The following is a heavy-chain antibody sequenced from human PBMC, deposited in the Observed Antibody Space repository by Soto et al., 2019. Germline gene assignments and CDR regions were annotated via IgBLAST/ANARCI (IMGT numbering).Heavy chain of an antibody. CDR2: ISGSGDRT. J-gene: IGHJ5*02. D-gene: IGHD6-19*01. CDR1: GFTFSNYA. V-gene: IGHV3-23*01. Sequence: EVQLLESGGGLVQPGGSLRLSCEASGFTFSNYAMSWVRQAPGKGLEWVAIISGSGDRTFYADSVKGWFTISRDTSNITLLLRMNILRAEDSAVYYCAKGIRGYISGLQNYLWFDPWGQATLVTVSS. CDR3: AKGIRGYISGLQNYLWFDP.